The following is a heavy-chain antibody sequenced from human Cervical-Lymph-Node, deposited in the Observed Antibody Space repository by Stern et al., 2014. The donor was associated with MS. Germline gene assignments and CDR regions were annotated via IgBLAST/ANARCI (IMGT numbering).Heavy chain of an antibody. J-gene: IGHJ5*02. CDR3: ATTRWDLFTWNWFDP. Sequence: VQLVQSGPGLVKPSQTLSLTYTVSGGSISSSGYYWSWIRQPADKGLEWIGRIHDSGSTYYNPSLKSRVTISMETAQDQVSPTLPAVTAADTAVYYCATTRWDLFTWNWFDPWGQGTLVTVSS. V-gene: IGHV4-61*02. CDR2: IHDSGST. CDR1: GGSISSSGYY. D-gene: IGHD1-26*01.